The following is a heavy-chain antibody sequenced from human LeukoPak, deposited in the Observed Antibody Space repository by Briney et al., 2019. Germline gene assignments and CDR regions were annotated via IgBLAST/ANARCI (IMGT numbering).Heavy chain of an antibody. CDR2: IVGDSSKT. J-gene: IGHJ6*03. CDR1: GLTFHDYA. V-gene: IGHV3-23*01. CDR3: AKQPYNYYYLDV. D-gene: IGHD2-21*01. Sequence: GGSLRLSCAISGLTFHDYAMTWVRQAPGKGLEWLSTIVGDSSKTYYADSVKGRFTISRDNSNYMLFLHMNNLRAEDTAIYYCAKQPYNYYYLDVWGKGTTVTVSS.